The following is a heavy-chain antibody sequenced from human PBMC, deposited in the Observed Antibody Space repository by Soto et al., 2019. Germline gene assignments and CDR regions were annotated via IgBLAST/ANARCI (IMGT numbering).Heavy chain of an antibody. CDR3: ARRDALDYLLKFSGMDV. Sequence: QVQLVQSGAEVQKPGSSVKVSCKASGGTFSSYAISWVRQAPGQGLEWMGGIIPIFGTANYAQKFQGRVTITADESTSTAYMELSSLRSEDTAVYYCARRDALDYLLKFSGMDVWGQGTTVTVSS. CDR2: IIPIFGTA. D-gene: IGHD4-17*01. J-gene: IGHJ6*02. V-gene: IGHV1-69*01. CDR1: GGTFSSYA.